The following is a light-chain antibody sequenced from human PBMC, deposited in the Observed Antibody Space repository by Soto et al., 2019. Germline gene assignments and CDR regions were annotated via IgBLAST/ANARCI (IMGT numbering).Light chain of an antibody. V-gene: IGKV1-39*01. CDR3: QQRIKWPIT. J-gene: IGKJ5*01. Sequence: DIQMTQSPSSLSESAGDRVTITCRASQSISSYLNWYQQKPGRAPKLLIYAASSLQSGVPSRFSGSGSGTDFTLTISSLEPADSAVYYCQQRIKWPITFGQGTRLEIK. CDR1: QSISSY. CDR2: AAS.